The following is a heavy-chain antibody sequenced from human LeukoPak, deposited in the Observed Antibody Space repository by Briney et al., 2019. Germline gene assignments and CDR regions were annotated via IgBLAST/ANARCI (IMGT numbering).Heavy chain of an antibody. V-gene: IGHV3-23*01. Sequence: GGSLRLSCAASGFTFSSYAMSWVRQAPGKGLEWVSAISGSDSTYYADSVKGRFTISRDNSKNTLYLQMNSLRAEDTAVYYCAGSDTIGYLPREWDYWYFDLWGRGTLVTVSS. CDR1: GFTFSSYA. CDR2: ISGSDST. J-gene: IGHJ2*01. D-gene: IGHD3-22*01. CDR3: AGSDTIGYLPREWDYWYFDL.